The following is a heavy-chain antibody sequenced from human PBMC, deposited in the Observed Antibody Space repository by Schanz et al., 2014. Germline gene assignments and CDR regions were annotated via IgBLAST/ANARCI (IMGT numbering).Heavy chain of an antibody. Sequence: GQLVESGGGLVQPGGSLRLSCAASGLTFSDYYMSWIRQAPGKGLEWVSDISDSGDSTHYADSVKGRFTISRDNAKNSLFLQMNSLSAEDTAVYYCAKVAPAATYRDSWGLGTLVTVSS. V-gene: IGHV3-11*01. CDR1: GLTFSDYY. CDR3: AKVAPAATYRDS. J-gene: IGHJ4*02. D-gene: IGHD2-2*01. CDR2: ISDSGDST.